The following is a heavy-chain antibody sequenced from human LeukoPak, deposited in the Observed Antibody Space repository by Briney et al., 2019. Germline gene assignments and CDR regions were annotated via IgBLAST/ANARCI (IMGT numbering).Heavy chain of an antibody. CDR3: AREVDFWSGYYEYNWFDP. V-gene: IGHV3-23*01. J-gene: IGHJ5*02. CDR1: GFTFSNYA. CDR2: ISGSGGRT. Sequence: PGGSLRLSCAASGFTFSNYAMSWVRQAPGKGLQWVSAISGSGGRTYYADSVKGRFTISRDNAKNSLYLQMNSLRAEDTAVYYCAREVDFWSGYYEYNWFDPWGQGTLVTVSS. D-gene: IGHD3-3*01.